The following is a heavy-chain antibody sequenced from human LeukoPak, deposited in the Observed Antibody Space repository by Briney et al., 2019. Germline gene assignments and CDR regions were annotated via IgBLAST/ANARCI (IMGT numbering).Heavy chain of an antibody. J-gene: IGHJ6*02. CDR3: ARDYSRGYSYVYYYGMDV. V-gene: IGHV3-30-3*01. CDR1: GFTFSSYA. Sequence: AGGSLRLSCAASGFTFSSYAMHWVRQAPGKGLEWVAVISYDGSNKYYADSVKGRFTISRDNSKNTLYLQMNSLRAEDTAVYYCARDYSRGYSYVYYYGMDVWGQGTTVTVSS. CDR2: ISYDGSNK. D-gene: IGHD5-18*01.